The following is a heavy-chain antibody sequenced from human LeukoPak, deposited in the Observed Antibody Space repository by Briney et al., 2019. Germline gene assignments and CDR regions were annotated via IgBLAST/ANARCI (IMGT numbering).Heavy chain of an antibody. J-gene: IGHJ4*02. CDR2: IYSGGSA. Sequence: PGGSLRLSCAASGFTVSTNYMSWVRQAPGKGLEWVSVIYSGGSAYYADSVKGRFTISRDNSKNTLYLQMNSLRAEDTAVYYCARDYYDSSGYYPNFDYWGQGTLVTVSS. CDR1: GFTVSTNY. CDR3: ARDYYDSSGYYPNFDY. V-gene: IGHV3-66*02. D-gene: IGHD3-22*01.